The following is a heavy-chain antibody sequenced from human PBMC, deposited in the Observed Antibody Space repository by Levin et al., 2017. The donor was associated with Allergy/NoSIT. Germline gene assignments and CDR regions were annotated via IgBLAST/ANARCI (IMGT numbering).Heavy chain of an antibody. CDR3: ARERVVASSGTYYYYGMAV. J-gene: IGHJ6*02. Sequence: KASETLSLTCIVSGGSISSYHWSWIRQPPGKGLEWIGYIYYSGSTNYNPSLKSRVTMSIDTSKNQFSLTLNSVTAADTAVYYCARERVVASSGTYYYYGMAVWGQGTTVTVSS. CDR1: GGSISSYH. CDR2: IYYSGST. V-gene: IGHV4-59*01. D-gene: IGHD2-15*01.